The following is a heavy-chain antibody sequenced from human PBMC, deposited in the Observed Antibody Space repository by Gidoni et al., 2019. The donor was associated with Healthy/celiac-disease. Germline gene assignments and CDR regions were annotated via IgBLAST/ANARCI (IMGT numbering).Heavy chain of an antibody. CDR1: GFTFRSDA. CDR2: KSYDGSNK. D-gene: IGHD2-8*01. J-gene: IGHJ4*02. CDR3: ARKKFVLMVYAIDY. Sequence: QVQLVASGGAVAQPGRSLRLSCAASGFTFRSDAMHWVRQAPGKGLEWVAVKSYDGSNKYYADSVKGRFTISRDNSKNTLYLQMNSLRAEDTAVYYCARKKFVLMVYAIDYWGQGTLVTVSS. V-gene: IGHV3-30-3*01.